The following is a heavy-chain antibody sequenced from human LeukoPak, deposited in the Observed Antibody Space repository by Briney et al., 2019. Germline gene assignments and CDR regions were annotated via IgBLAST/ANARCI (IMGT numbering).Heavy chain of an antibody. CDR3: ARESSYHYGY. Sequence: PSETLSLTCTVSGGSISSYYWSWIRQPPGKGLEWIGYIYYSGSTNYNPSLKSRVTISVDTSKNQFSLKLSSVTAADTAVYYCARESSYHYGYWGQGTLVTVSS. D-gene: IGHD4-17*01. J-gene: IGHJ4*02. V-gene: IGHV4-59*12. CDR2: IYYSGST. CDR1: GGSISSYY.